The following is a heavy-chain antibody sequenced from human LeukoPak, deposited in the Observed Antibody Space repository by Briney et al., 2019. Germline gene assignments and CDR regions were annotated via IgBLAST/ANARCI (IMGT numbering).Heavy chain of an antibody. CDR1: GFTFSSYA. V-gene: IGHV3-23*01. J-gene: IGHJ6*02. CDR3: AKSVRGTYYYDYGMDV. D-gene: IGHD1-1*01. Sequence: PGGSLRLSCAASGFTFSSYAMSWVRQAPVKGLEWVSAISGSGGSTYYADSVKGRFTISRDNSKNTLYLQMNSLRAEDTAVYYCAKSVRGTYYYDYGMDVWGQGTTVTVSS. CDR2: ISGSGGST.